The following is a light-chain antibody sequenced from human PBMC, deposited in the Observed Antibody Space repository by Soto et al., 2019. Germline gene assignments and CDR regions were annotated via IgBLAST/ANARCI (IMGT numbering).Light chain of an antibody. Sequence: QSVLTQPASVSGSPGQSITFSCTGSRNDVGNYNLVSWYQQSPGKAPKLLIYEDSKRPSGVSNRFSGSKSGDTASLTISGLQTEDEADYYCCSYTGATTAYVFGTGTKVTVL. CDR1: RNDVGNYNL. CDR3: CSYTGATTAYV. V-gene: IGLV2-23*01. J-gene: IGLJ1*01. CDR2: EDS.